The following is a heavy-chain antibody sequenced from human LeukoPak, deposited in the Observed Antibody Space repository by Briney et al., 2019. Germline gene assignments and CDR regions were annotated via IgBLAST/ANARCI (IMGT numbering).Heavy chain of an antibody. CDR1: GFTFSSYA. CDR3: AKDPSSGWYAYNWFDP. CDR2: ISGSGGST. Sequence: GGSLRLSCAASGFTFSSYAMSWVRQAPGKGLEWVSAISGSGGSTYYADSVKGRLTISRDNSKNTLYLQMNSLRAEDTAVYYCAKDPSSGWYAYNWFDPWGQGTLVTVSS. D-gene: IGHD6-19*01. V-gene: IGHV3-23*01. J-gene: IGHJ5*02.